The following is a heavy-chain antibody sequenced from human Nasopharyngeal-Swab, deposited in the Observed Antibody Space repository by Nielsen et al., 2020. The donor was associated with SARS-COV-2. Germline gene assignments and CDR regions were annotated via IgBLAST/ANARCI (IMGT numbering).Heavy chain of an antibody. J-gene: IGHJ4*02. CDR1: GFTFGSYS. CDR3: ARGSYYHDSSGYYDY. Sequence: GGSLRLSCAASGFTFGSYSMNWVRQAPGKGLEWVSSISSSSSYIYYADSVKGRFTISRDNAKNSLYLQMNSLRAEDTAVYYCARGSYYHDSSGYYDYWGQGTLVTVSS. D-gene: IGHD3-22*01. V-gene: IGHV3-21*01. CDR2: ISSSSSYI.